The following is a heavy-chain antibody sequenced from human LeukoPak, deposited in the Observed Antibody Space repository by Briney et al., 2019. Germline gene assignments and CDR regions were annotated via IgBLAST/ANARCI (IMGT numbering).Heavy chain of an antibody. Sequence: GGSLRLSCAASGFTVSSNYMSWVRQAPGKGLEWVSVIYSGGSTYYADSVKGRFTISRDNSKNTLYLQMNSLRAEDTAVYYCAKDFCSGGSCYSLNYWGQGTLVTVSS. D-gene: IGHD2-15*01. J-gene: IGHJ4*02. CDR3: AKDFCSGGSCYSLNY. CDR2: IYSGGST. V-gene: IGHV3-53*05. CDR1: GFTVSSNY.